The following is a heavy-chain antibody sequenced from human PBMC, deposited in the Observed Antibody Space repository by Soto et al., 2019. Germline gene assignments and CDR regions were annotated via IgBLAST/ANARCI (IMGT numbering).Heavy chain of an antibody. J-gene: IGHJ6*03. CDR3: ARGDTGSGSPYMDV. CDR2: INHSGST. V-gene: IGHV4-34*01. CDR1: GGSFSGYY. Sequence: QVQLQQWGAGLLKPSETLSLTCAVYGGSFSGYYWSWIRQPPGKGLEWIGEINHSGSTNYNPSLKSRVTISVDTSKNQFSPKLSSVTAADTAVYYCARGDTGSGSPYMDVWGKGTTVTVSS. D-gene: IGHD3-10*01.